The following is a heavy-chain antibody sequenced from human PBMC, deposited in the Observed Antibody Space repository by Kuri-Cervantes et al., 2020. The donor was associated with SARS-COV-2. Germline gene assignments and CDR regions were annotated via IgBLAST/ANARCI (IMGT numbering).Heavy chain of an antibody. J-gene: IGHJ4*02. V-gene: IGHV3-30-3*01. Sequence: GEPLKSSCAASRFTVSHYGVHWVRQAPGKGLEWVAGISFDGSNKYYGDSVKGRFTISRDNSKNMLYLQMDSLRADDTAVYYCAREKLYSGSHIDYWGQGTLVTVSS. CDR1: RFTVSHYG. CDR3: AREKLYSGSHIDY. CDR2: ISFDGSNK. D-gene: IGHD1-26*01.